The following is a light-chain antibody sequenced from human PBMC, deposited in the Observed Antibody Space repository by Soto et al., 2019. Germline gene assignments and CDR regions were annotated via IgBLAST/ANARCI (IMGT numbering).Light chain of an antibody. Sequence: SYELTQPPSVSVSPGQTASITCSGDKLGDKYACWYQQKPGQSPVLVIYQDSKRPSGIPERFSGSNSGNTATLTNSGTQAMDEADYYCQACDSSSVVFGGGTKLTVL. CDR2: QDS. J-gene: IGLJ2*01. CDR3: QACDSSSVV. CDR1: KLGDKY. V-gene: IGLV3-1*01.